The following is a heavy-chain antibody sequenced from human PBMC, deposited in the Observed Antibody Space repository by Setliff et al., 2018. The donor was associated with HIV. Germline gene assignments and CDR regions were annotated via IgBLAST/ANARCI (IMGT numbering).Heavy chain of an antibody. J-gene: IGHJ6*03. CDR2: ISYDGSDK. CDR1: VFTFSSFG. CDR3: AKPYGVYAPYYYYYMDV. Sequence: GGSLRLSCAASVFTFSSFGMHWVRQAPGKGLEWVAVISYDGSDKYYADSVKGRFTISRDNSKNTLYLQMNSLRAEDTALYYCAKPYGVYAPYYYYYMDVWGKGTTVTVSS. V-gene: IGHV3-30*18. D-gene: IGHD2-8*01.